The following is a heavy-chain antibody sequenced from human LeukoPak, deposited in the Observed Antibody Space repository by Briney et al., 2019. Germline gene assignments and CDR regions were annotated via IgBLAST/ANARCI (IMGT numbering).Heavy chain of an antibody. D-gene: IGHD3-10*01. CDR3: ARHSGGSCFDY. V-gene: IGHV5-51*01. CDR1: GHSFTNHW. CDR2: IYPGDSDV. J-gene: IGHJ4*02. Sequence: GESQKISCEASGHSFTNHWIGWVRQMPGKGLEYMGVIYPGDSDVRYSPSFQGQVAISVDKSISTAYLQWSSLEASDTAMYYCARHSGGSCFDYWGQGTLATVSS.